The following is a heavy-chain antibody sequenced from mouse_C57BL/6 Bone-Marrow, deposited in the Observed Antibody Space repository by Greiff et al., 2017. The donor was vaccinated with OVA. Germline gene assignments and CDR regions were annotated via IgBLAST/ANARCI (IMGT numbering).Heavy chain of an antibody. CDR2: IYPRSGNT. D-gene: IGHD2-1*01. V-gene: IGHV1-81*01. J-gene: IGHJ2*01. Sequence: QVQLKQSGAELVRPGASVKLSCKASGYTFTSYGISWVKQRTGQGLEWIGEIYPRSGNTYYNEKFKGKATLTADKSSSTAYMELRSLTSEDAAVYFCVIYYGNYDDYWGQGTTLTVSS. CDR3: VIYYGNYDDY. CDR1: GYTFTSYG.